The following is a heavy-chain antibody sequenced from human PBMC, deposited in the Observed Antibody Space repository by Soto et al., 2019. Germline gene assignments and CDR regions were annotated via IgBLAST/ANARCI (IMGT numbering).Heavy chain of an antibody. V-gene: IGHV4-39*01. CDR3: ARRLSVYYYDSSGYKQSPEIDY. D-gene: IGHD3-22*01. CDR2: IYYSGST. CDR1: GGSISSSSYY. J-gene: IGHJ4*02. Sequence: SETLSLTCTVSGGSISSSSYYWVWIRQPPGKGLEWIGSIYYSGSTYYNPSLKSRVTISVDTSKNQFSLKLSSVTAADTAVYYCARRLSVYYYDSSGYKQSPEIDYWGQETLVTVSS.